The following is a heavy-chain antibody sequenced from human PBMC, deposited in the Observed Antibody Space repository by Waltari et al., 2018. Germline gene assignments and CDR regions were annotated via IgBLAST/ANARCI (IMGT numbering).Heavy chain of an antibody. J-gene: IGHJ4*02. CDR3: ARDSDVVVIAIQDY. V-gene: IGHV3-7*01. CDR2: IKQDGSEK. D-gene: IGHD2-21*01. CDR1: GFTFRSYW. Sequence: EVQLVESGGGLVQPGGSLRLSCAASGFTFRSYWMSWVRQAPGKGLEWVANIKQDGSEKYYVDSVKGRFTISRDNAKNSLYLQMNSLRAEDTAVYYCARDSDVVVIAIQDYWGQGTLVTVSS.